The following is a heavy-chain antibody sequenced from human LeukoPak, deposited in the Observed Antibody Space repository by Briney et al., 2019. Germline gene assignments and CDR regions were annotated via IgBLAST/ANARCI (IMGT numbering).Heavy chain of an antibody. Sequence: SETLSLTCTVSGGSISINDYYWSWIRQTPGKGLEWIGYIYYSGSTYYNPSLKSRVTISVETSKSQFSLKLTSVTAADTAVYYCARRFTMVRGTRRDGFDIWGQGTMVTVSS. CDR2: IYYSGST. V-gene: IGHV4-30-4*01. CDR3: ARRFTMVRGTRRDGFDI. D-gene: IGHD3-10*01. J-gene: IGHJ3*02. CDR1: GGSISINDYY.